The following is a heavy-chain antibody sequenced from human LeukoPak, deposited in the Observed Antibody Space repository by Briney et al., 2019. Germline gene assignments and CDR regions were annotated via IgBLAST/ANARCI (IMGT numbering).Heavy chain of an antibody. J-gene: IGHJ4*02. CDR1: GFTFSYYA. D-gene: IGHD3-10*01. CDR3: AKDLFPYGSGSKTYDF. Sequence: GGSLRLSSAAYGFTFSYYAMTWVRQAPGKGLEWVSSISTIGDRTYYADSVQGRFTLSRDNSKNTLYLQMNSLRAEDTAVYYCAKDLFPYGSGSKTYDFWGQGTQVSVSS. V-gene: IGHV3-23*01. CDR2: ISTIGDRT.